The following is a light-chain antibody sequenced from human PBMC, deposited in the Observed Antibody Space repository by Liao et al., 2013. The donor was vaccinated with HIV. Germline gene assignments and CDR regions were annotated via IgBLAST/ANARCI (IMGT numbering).Light chain of an antibody. CDR3: QSEDSSGTYTV. J-gene: IGLJ1*01. V-gene: IGLV3-25*03. Sequence: SYELTQPPSVSVSPGQTANITCSGDKLGDKYACWYQQKPGQYPPVLVIYKDTERPSGIPERFSGSSSGTTVTLTISGVQAEDEAEYYCQSEDSSGTYTVFGTGTKVTV. CDR1: KLGDKY. CDR2: KDT.